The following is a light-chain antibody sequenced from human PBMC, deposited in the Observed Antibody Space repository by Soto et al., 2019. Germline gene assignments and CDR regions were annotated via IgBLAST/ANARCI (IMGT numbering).Light chain of an antibody. CDR1: QSVSSY. V-gene: IGKV3-20*01. Sequence: DIELTQSPDTLSLSPGERATLSCRASQSVSSYLAWYQQKPGQAPGLLIYGASIRATGIPDRFSGSGSGTDFTLAIIRLEPGDSAVYFCQQCETSPWTFGQGTKVEIK. CDR2: GAS. J-gene: IGKJ1*01. CDR3: QQCETSPWT.